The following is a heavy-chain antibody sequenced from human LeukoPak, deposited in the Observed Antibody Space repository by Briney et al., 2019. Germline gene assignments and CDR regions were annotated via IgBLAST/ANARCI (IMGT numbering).Heavy chain of an antibody. J-gene: IGHJ4*02. CDR3: AKGLSTSCYTGLDY. CDR2: ISGSGDNT. Sequence: GGSLRLSCAASGFTVSSNYMNWVRQAPGKGLEWVSVISGSGDNTFYADSVKGRFTISRDTFKNTLYLQMNSLRAEDTALYYCAKGLSTSCYTGLDYWGQGTPVTVSS. CDR1: GFTVSSNY. D-gene: IGHD2-2*02. V-gene: IGHV3-23*01.